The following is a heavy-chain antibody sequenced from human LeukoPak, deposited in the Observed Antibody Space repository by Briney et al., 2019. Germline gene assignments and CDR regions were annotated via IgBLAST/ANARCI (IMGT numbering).Heavy chain of an antibody. Sequence: SETLSLTCTVSGGSISSGSYYWSWIRQPAGKGLEWIGRIYTSGSTNYNPSLKSRVTISVDTSKNQFSLKLSSVTAADTAVYYCAREGLTTDAFDIWGQGTMVTVSS. D-gene: IGHD4-11*01. CDR2: IYTSGST. V-gene: IGHV4-61*02. CDR3: AREGLTTDAFDI. CDR1: GGSISSGSYY. J-gene: IGHJ3*02.